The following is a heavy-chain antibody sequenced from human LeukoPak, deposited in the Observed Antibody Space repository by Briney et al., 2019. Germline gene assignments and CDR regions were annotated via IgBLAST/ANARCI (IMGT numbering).Heavy chain of an antibody. V-gene: IGHV3-33*01. CDR1: GFIFSTHG. J-gene: IGHJ4*02. Sequence: GRSLRLSCAASGFIFSTHGMHWVRQAPGKGLEWVALIWYDGSNKYYADSVKGRFTISRDNSKNTLSLQMNSLRAEDTAVYYCARDEGLLDYWGQGTLVTVSS. CDR3: ARDEGLLDY. CDR2: IWYDGSNK.